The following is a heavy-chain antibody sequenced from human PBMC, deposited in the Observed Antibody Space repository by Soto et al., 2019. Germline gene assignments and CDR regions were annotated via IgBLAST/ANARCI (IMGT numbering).Heavy chain of an antibody. Sequence: SVKVSCKASGGTFSSYAISWVRQAPGQGLEWMGGIIPIFGTANYAQKFQGRVTITADESTSTAYMELSSLRSEDTAVYYCARGIPSSSYYYYGMDVLGQGATVTVSS. D-gene: IGHD6-6*01. CDR3: ARGIPSSSYYYYGMDV. CDR2: IIPIFGTA. J-gene: IGHJ6*02. CDR1: GGTFSSYA. V-gene: IGHV1-69*13.